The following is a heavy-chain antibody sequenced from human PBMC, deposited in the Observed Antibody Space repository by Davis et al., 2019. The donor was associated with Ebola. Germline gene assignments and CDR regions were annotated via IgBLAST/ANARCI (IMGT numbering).Heavy chain of an antibody. Sequence: GSLKISCAASGFTVSSNYMSWVRQAPGKGLEWVSVFFRGGSTYYADSVRGRFTISRDNSENTVSLQMNSLRAEDTAVYYCPRGDGYNYFGNWGQGTLVTVSS. CDR3: PRGDGYNYFGN. V-gene: IGHV3-66*01. D-gene: IGHD5-24*01. CDR1: GFTVSSNY. CDR2: FFRGGST. J-gene: IGHJ4*02.